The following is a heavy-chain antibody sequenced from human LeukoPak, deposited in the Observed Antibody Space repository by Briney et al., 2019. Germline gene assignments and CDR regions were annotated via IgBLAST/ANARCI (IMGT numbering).Heavy chain of an antibody. Sequence: ASVKASCKVSGYTLTELSMHWVRQAPGKGLEWMGGFDPEDGETIYAQKFQGRVTMTEDTSTDTAYMELSSLRSEDTAVYYCATFEGLPHHYYYMDVWGKGTTVTVSS. CDR3: ATFEGLPHHYYYMDV. CDR2: FDPEDGET. D-gene: IGHD4-11*01. CDR1: GYTLTELS. V-gene: IGHV1-24*01. J-gene: IGHJ6*03.